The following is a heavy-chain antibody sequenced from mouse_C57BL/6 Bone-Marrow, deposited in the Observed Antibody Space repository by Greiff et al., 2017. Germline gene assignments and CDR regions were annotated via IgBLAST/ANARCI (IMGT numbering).Heavy chain of an antibody. CDR2: IAPSDSYT. Sequence: VQLQQPGAELVMPGASVKLSCKASGYTFTSYWMHWVKQRPGQGLEWIGEIAPSDSYTNYNQKFKGKSTLTVDKSSSTAYMQLSSLTSEDSAVYYCARSFYYYGSSCAMDYWGQGTSVTVSS. V-gene: IGHV1-69*01. CDR3: ARSFYYYGSSCAMDY. J-gene: IGHJ4*01. CDR1: GYTFTSYW. D-gene: IGHD1-1*01.